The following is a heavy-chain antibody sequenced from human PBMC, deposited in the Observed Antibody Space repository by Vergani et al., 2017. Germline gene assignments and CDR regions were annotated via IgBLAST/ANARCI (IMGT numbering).Heavy chain of an antibody. CDR3: AREXSGSYYNYYYGMDV. CDR2: INPRGGHT. D-gene: IGHD3-10*01. J-gene: IGHJ6*02. V-gene: IGHV1-46*01. CDR1: GYTFSNYY. Sequence: QVQVVQSGAEVKKSGASEKVSCKTSGYTFSNYYMHWVRQAPGQGLEWMGIINPRGGHTNYAQKFQGRVTMTRDTSTSTVYMELSSLRSEDTAIYYCAREXSGSYYNYYYGMDVWGQGTTVTVSS.